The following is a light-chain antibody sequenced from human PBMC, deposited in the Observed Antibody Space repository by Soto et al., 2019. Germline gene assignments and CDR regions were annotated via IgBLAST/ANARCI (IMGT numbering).Light chain of an antibody. Sequence: DIQMTQSPSSLSASVGDRVTITCRASQSISSYLNWYQQKPGKAPKLLIYAASSLQSGVPSMFSGSGSGTDFTLTISSLQPEDFATYYCQQSYSTPLFGPGTKVDI. CDR3: QQSYSTPL. CDR1: QSISSY. CDR2: AAS. J-gene: IGKJ3*01. V-gene: IGKV1-39*01.